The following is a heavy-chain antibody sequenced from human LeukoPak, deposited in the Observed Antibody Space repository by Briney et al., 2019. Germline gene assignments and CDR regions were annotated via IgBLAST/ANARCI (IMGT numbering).Heavy chain of an antibody. CDR1: GFTFSSYG. D-gene: IGHD3-22*01. Sequence: PGGSLRLSCAASGFTFSSYGMHWVRQAPGKGLEWVAVISYDGSNKYYADSVRGRFTISRDISKDTLYLQMNSLRAEDTAVYYCAAPYYYDSSGYYYNPFDPWGQGTLVTVSS. CDR3: AAPYYYDSSGYYYNPFDP. CDR2: ISYDGSNK. V-gene: IGHV3-30*03. J-gene: IGHJ5*02.